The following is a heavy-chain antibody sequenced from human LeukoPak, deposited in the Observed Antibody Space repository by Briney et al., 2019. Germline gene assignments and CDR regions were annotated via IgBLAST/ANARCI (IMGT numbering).Heavy chain of an antibody. CDR1: GFTFSDYY. CDR3: ARGGYCSTTSCYSYYYGMDV. CDR2: ISSSGSTI. V-gene: IGHV3-11*04. D-gene: IGHD2-2*01. Sequence: PGGSLRLSCAASGFTFSDYYMSWIRQAPGKGLEWVSYISSSGSTIYYADSVKGRFTISRDNAEKSLYLQMNSLRVEDTAVYYCARGGYCSTTSCYSYYYGMDVWGQGTTVTVSS. J-gene: IGHJ6*02.